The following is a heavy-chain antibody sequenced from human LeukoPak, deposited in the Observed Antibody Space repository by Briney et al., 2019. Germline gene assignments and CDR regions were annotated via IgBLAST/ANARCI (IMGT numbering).Heavy chain of an antibody. CDR1: GYSFTSYW. J-gene: IGHJ4*01. CDR2: IYPGDSDT. V-gene: IGHV5-51*01. Sequence: HGESLQISCKGSGYSFTSYWIGWVRQMPGKGLEWMGIIYPGDSDTRYSPSFQGQVTISAEKSISTAYLQWSSLKASDTAMYYCATLYSSTWPIYWGHGTLVTVSS. CDR3: ATLYSSTWPIY. D-gene: IGHD2-2*01.